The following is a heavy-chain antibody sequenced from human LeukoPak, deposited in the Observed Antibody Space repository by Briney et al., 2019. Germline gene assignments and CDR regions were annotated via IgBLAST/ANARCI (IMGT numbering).Heavy chain of an antibody. V-gene: IGHV3-74*01. CDR3: ARVDDTSGYQSDY. Sequence: GGSLRLSCATSGFTFSRYWMQWVRQAPGKGLEWVSRIGSAASATSYADSVKGRFAISRDNAKNTLYLQMNSLSAEDTAVYYCARVDDTSGYQSDYWGQGTLVTVSS. D-gene: IGHD3-22*01. CDR1: GFTFSRYW. J-gene: IGHJ4*02. CDR2: IGSAASAT.